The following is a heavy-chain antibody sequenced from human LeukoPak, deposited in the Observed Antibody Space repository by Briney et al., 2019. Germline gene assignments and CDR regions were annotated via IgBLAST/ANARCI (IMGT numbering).Heavy chain of an antibody. CDR3: ARVRVGGYCSSTSCYTSDY. D-gene: IGHD2-2*02. J-gene: IGHJ4*02. V-gene: IGHV4-34*01. CDR1: GGSFSGYY. Sequence: SXTLSLTCAVYGGSFSGYYWSWIRQPPGKGLEWIGEINHSGSTNYNPSLKSRVTISVDTSKNQFSLKLSSVTAADTAVYYCARVRVGGYCSSTSCYTSDYWGQGTLVTVSS. CDR2: INHSGST.